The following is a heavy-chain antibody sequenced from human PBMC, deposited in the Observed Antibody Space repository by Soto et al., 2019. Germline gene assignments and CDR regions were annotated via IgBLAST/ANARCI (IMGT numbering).Heavy chain of an antibody. CDR1: GYTFTNYG. CDR3: ASSFIRSQWRYGMDV. J-gene: IGHJ6*02. V-gene: IGHV1-18*01. Sequence: QVQLVQSGAEVKKPGASVKVSCKASGYTFTNYGFSWVRQAPGQRLEWMGWISAYNGNRNYAQKLQGRVTMTTDTSTVTAYMELRSLRSDDTAVYYCASSFIRSQWRYGMDVWGQGTTVTVSS. D-gene: IGHD3-10*01. CDR2: ISAYNGNR.